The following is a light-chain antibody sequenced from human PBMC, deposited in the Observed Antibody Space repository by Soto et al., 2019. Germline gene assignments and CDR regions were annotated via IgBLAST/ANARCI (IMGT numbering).Light chain of an antibody. CDR1: SSDVGGYNY. Sequence: QSALTQPASVSGSPGQSITISCTGTSSDVGGYNYVSWYQQHPGKAPKVMIYDVSHRPSGVSNRFSGSKSGNTASLTISGLQAEDEADYYCSSYTSSNTRVVFGGGTKLTVL. CDR2: DVS. V-gene: IGLV2-14*01. J-gene: IGLJ2*01. CDR3: SSYTSSNTRVV.